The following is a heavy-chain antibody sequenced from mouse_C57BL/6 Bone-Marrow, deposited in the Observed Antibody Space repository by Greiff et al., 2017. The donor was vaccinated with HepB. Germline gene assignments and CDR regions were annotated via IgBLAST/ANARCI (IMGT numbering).Heavy chain of an antibody. D-gene: IGHD2-4*01. CDR3: ASNTYDYDWYFDV. V-gene: IGHV3-8*01. J-gene: IGHJ1*03. CDR1: GYSITSDY. CDR2: ISYSGST. Sequence: VQLKESGPGLAKPSQTLSLTCSVTGYSITSDYWNWIRKFPGNKLEYMGYISYSGSTYYNPFLKSRISITRDTSKNQYYLQLNSVTTEDTATYYCASNTYDYDWYFDVWGTGTTVTVSS.